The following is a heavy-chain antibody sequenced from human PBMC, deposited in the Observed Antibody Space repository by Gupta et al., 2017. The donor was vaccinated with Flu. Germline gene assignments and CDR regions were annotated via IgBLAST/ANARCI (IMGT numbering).Heavy chain of an antibody. V-gene: IGHV1-2*06. CDR2: INPHSGTT. J-gene: IGHJ5*02. CDR3: AREKHCSTSSCYRWFDP. D-gene: IGHD2-2*02. CDR1: EYTFTAYY. Sequence: QVQLVQSGAEVKKPGASVKVSCKASEYTFTAYYIHWVRQAPGQGLEWMGRINPHSGTTNYEQKFQGRVTVTMDTSISTAYMDLSRRRSDDTAVYYCAREKHCSTSSCYRWFDPWGQGTLVTVSS.